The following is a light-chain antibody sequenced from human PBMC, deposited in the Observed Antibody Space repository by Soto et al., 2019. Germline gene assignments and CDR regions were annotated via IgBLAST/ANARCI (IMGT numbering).Light chain of an antibody. CDR1: QGISSY. Sequence: DIQMTHSPSFLSASVGDRVTITCRASQGISSYLAWYQQKPGKAPKLLIYKASSLESGVPSRFSGSGSGTDFTLTISSLQREDFATYYCQQSYSTPQTFGQGTKVDI. V-gene: IGKV1-39*01. CDR3: QQSYSTPQT. J-gene: IGKJ1*01. CDR2: KAS.